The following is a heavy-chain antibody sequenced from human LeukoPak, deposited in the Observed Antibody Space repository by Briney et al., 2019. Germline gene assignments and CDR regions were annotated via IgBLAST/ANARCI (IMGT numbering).Heavy chain of an antibody. CDR1: GFTFSSYA. V-gene: IGHV3-23*01. D-gene: IGHD3-10*01. Sequence: GGSLRLSCAASGFTFSSYAMSWVRQAPGKGLEWVSAISGSGGSTYYADSVKGRFTISRDNAKNTLYLQMNSLRAEDTAVYYCARDLWFGELLYHWGQGTLVTVSS. CDR2: ISGSGGST. J-gene: IGHJ5*02. CDR3: ARDLWFGELLYH.